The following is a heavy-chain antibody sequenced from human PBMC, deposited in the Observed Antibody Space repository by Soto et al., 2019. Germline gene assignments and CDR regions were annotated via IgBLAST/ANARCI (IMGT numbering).Heavy chain of an antibody. J-gene: IGHJ4*02. CDR1: GYIFTSSG. V-gene: IGHV1-18*03. CDR3: ARGRYGDY. D-gene: IGHD4-17*01. CDR2: ISAHNGNT. Sequence: QAHLVQSGPEVKKPGASVKVTFKGSGYIFTSSGIAWVRQAPGQGLEWMGWISAHNGNTEYAQKFQGRVTVTRDTSTSTAYLELRSLRSDDMALYYCARGRYGDYWGQGALVTVSS.